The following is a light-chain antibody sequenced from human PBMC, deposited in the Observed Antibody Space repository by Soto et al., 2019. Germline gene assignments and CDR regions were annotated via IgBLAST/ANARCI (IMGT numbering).Light chain of an antibody. CDR2: EDN. CDR3: QSYDSGLVV. V-gene: IGLV6-57*04. Sequence: NFMLTQPHSVSESPGKAVTISCTRSSGSIARNYVQWYQQRPGSAPTAVIFEDNQRPSGVPDRFSGSIDSSSNSASLTISGLKTEDEADYYCQSYDSGLVVFGGGTQLTVL. CDR1: SGSIARNY. J-gene: IGLJ2*01.